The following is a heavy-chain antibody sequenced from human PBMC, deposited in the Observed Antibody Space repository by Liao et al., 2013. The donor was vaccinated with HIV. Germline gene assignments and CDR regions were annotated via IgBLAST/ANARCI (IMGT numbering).Heavy chain of an antibody. CDR3: ASRSGGWGSFDY. CDR2: INHSGST. CDR1: GGSFSGYY. Sequence: QVQLQQWGAGLLKPSETLSLTCAVYGGSFSGYYWSWIRQPPGKGLEWIGEINHSGSTNYNPSLKSRVTISVDTSKNQISLKLSSVTAADTAVYYCASRSGGWGSFDYWGQGTLVTVSS. D-gene: IGHD7-27*01. V-gene: IGHV4-34*01. J-gene: IGHJ4*02.